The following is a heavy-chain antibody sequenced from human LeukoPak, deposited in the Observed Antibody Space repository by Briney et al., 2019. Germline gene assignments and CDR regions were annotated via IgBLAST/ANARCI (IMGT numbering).Heavy chain of an antibody. D-gene: IGHD6-19*01. J-gene: IGHJ4*02. CDR2: INSDGSVT. CDR1: GFTFSSYV. V-gene: IGHV3-74*01. Sequence: GGSLRLSCAASGFTFSSYVMHWVRQAPGKGLVWVSRINSDGSVTNYADSMRGRFTVSRDNAKNTLYLQMNSLRAEDTAVYYCVRGWSLDYWGQGALVTVSS. CDR3: VRGWSLDY.